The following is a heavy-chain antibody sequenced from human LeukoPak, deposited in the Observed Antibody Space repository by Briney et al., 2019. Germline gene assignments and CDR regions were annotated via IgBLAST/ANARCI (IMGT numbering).Heavy chain of an antibody. J-gene: IGHJ4*02. CDR3: ARDGGTKDFDY. CDR2: ISSSGSTI. CDR1: GFTFSDHY. Sequence: GSLRLSCAASGFTFSDHYMDWARQAPGKGLEWVSYISSSGSTIYYADSVKGRFTISRDNAKNSLYLQMNSLRAEDTAVYYCARDGGTKDFDYWGQGTLVTVSS. D-gene: IGHD1-26*01. V-gene: IGHV3-11*01.